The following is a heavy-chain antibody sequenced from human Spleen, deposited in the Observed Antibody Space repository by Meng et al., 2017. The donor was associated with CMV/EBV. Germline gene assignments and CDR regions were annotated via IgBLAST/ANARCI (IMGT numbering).Heavy chain of an antibody. J-gene: IGHJ5*02. CDR2: IYWNGEK. D-gene: IGHD3-22*01. Sequence: FSLSTGGVGVGWMRRPPGKGLGSVGLIYWNGEKRYSTSLISRLTITKDTSKNQVVLIMTDMEPVDTGTYCCVHRSGPNIRGVPNWLDPWGQGTLVTVSS. CDR3: VHRSGPNIRGVPNWLDP. CDR1: FSLSTGGVG. V-gene: IGHV2-5*04.